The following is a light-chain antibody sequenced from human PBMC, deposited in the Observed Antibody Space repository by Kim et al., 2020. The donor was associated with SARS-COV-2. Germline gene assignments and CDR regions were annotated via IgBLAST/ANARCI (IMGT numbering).Light chain of an antibody. CDR1: SSDVGGYNY. CDR2: DVS. CDR3: SSYASSSTSYF. J-gene: IGLJ1*01. Sequence: QSALTQPASVSGSTGQSITISCTGTSSDVGGYNYVSLYQQHPGKAPKLMIYDVSKRPSGVSNRFSGTKSGNTTSLTISGLQAEDEADYYCSSYASSSTSYFFGTGTKVTVL. V-gene: IGLV2-14*01.